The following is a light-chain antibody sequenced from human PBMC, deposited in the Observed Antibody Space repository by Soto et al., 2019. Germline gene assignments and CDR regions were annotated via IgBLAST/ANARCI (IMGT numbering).Light chain of an antibody. V-gene: IGKV1-5*03. CDR3: QQYDSYPWT. Sequence: DIQMTQSPSTLSASVGDRVTITCRASQSISSWLAWYQQKPGKAPKLLIYKASNLDSGVPSRFSGSGSGTESTLTISNLQPDDFATYYCQQYDSYPWTFGQGTKVEIK. CDR2: KAS. J-gene: IGKJ1*01. CDR1: QSISSW.